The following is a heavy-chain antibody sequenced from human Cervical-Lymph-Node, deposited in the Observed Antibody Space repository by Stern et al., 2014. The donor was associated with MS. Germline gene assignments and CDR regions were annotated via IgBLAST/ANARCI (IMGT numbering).Heavy chain of an antibody. Sequence: QVQLGQSGAEVKKPGASVKVSCKASGYTFTSYGISWVRQAPGQGIEWMGWISAYNGNTTHAQKLQGRVPMTTDTSTRTAYMELMSLRSDDTAVYYCARDLRYSSGWPVDYWGQGTLVTVSS. J-gene: IGHJ4*02. D-gene: IGHD6-19*01. V-gene: IGHV1-18*04. CDR1: GYTFTSYG. CDR3: ARDLRYSSGWPVDY. CDR2: ISAYNGNT.